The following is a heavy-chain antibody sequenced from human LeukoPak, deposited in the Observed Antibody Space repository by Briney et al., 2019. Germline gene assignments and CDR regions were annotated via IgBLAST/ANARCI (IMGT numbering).Heavy chain of an antibody. CDR2: IYSGGST. CDR1: GFTVSSNY. J-gene: IGHJ4*02. D-gene: IGHD4-23*01. Sequence: GGSLRLSCAASGFTVSSNYMSWVRQAPGKGLEWVSVIYSGGSTYYADSVKGRFTISRDNSKNTLYLQMNSLRAEDTAVCYCARHPDLYGGNPPGDYWGQGTLVTVSS. V-gene: IGHV3-53*01. CDR3: ARHPDLYGGNPPGDY.